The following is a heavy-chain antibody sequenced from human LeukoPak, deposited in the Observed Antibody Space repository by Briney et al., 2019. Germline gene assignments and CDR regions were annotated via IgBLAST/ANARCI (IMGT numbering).Heavy chain of an antibody. J-gene: IGHJ6*03. D-gene: IGHD2-2*01. CDR2: IYSSGRT. V-gene: IGHV4-59*01. Sequence: PSETLSLPCTVSGGPISSYYWGWIRQPPGKGPEGIGYIYSSGRTNYNPSLKRRVPISVDTSENQFSLKLSSVTAADTAVYYCARYNYCSSTSCYYYYYYMDVWGKGTTVTVSS. CDR1: GGPISSYY. CDR3: ARYNYCSSTSCYYYYYYMDV.